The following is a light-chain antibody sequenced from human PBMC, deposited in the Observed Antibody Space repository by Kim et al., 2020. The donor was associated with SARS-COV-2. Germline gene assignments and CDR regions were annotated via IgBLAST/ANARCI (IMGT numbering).Light chain of an antibody. Sequence: DIQMTQSPSSLSASVGDRVTITCRASQGISNYLAWYQQKPGKVPKLLIYAADSLQSGVPSRFSGSQSGTDFNITISSLQPEDVATYYCQKYNSAPWTFGQGTKVDIK. CDR2: AAD. J-gene: IGKJ1*01. V-gene: IGKV1-27*01. CDR3: QKYNSAPWT. CDR1: QGISNY.